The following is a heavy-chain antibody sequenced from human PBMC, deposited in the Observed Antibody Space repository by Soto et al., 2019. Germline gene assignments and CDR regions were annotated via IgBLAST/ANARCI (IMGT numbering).Heavy chain of an antibody. Sequence: GASGKVSWKGWGYTFTNYGIRWGGQAPGQGGEGMGWISAYNGNTNYAQKLQGRVAMTTDTSTSTAYMELRSLRSDDTAVYYCARVLGSVCYYHDPTLDAFDIWGQGTMVTVSS. V-gene: IGHV1-18*01. J-gene: IGHJ3*02. D-gene: IGHD3-10*01. CDR2: ISAYNGNT. CDR3: ARVLGSVCYYHDPTLDAFDI. CDR1: GYTFTNYG.